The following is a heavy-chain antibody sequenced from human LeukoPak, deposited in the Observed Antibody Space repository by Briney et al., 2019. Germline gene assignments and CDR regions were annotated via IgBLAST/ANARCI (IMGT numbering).Heavy chain of an antibody. CDR2: IKHSGST. J-gene: IGHJ4*02. CDR3: ARDYGHYYDSSGYYFDY. CDR1: GGSFSGYY. D-gene: IGHD3-22*01. Sequence: SETLSLTCAVYGGSFSGYYWSWIRQPPGKGLEWIGEIKHSGSTNYNPSLKSRVTIPVDTSKNQFSLKLSSVTAADTAVYYCARDYGHYYDSSGYYFDYWGQGTLVTVSS. V-gene: IGHV4-34*01.